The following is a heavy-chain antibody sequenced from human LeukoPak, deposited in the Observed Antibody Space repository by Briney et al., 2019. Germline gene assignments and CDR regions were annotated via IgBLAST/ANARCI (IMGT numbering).Heavy chain of an antibody. V-gene: IGHV4-61*02. J-gene: IGHJ5*02. CDR1: GGSISSGSYY. CDR3: ARDVAVLWFGDPGAGWFDP. CDR2: IYTSGST. Sequence: PSETLSLTCTVSGGSISSGSYYWSWIRQPAGKGLEWIGRIYTSGSTNYNPSLKSRVTISVDTSKNQFSLKLSSVTAADTAVYYCARDVAVLWFGDPGAGWFDPWGQGTLVTVSS. D-gene: IGHD3-10*01.